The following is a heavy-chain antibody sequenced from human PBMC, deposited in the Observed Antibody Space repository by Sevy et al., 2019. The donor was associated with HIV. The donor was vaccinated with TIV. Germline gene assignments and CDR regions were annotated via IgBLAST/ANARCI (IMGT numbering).Heavy chain of an antibody. CDR1: GFIFRNYA. D-gene: IGHD4-17*01. CDR2: ISFDGTNK. CDR3: ARDNSPSVTTAPLYYYYGLDV. J-gene: IGHJ6*02. V-gene: IGHV3-30-3*01. Sequence: GGSLRLSCAASGFIFRNYAVHWVRQAPGKGLEWLAIISFDGTNKYYADSVKGRFTVSRDNAKNRLYLQMNSLRTEDTAIYYCARDNSPSVTTAPLYYYYGLDVWGQGTTVTVSS.